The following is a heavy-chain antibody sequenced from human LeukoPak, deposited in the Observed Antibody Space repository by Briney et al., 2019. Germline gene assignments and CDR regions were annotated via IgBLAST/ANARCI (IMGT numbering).Heavy chain of an antibody. V-gene: IGHV4-39*02. J-gene: IGHJ4*02. CDR1: GDSISSSSYY. Sequence: SETLSLTCTVSGDSISSSSYYWGWIRQPPGKGLEWIGSFYYSGATFYNPSLKGRVTISVDTSKNHFSLKLRSVTAADTAVYYCTRAPGDLLWFGEVLWGQGTLVTVSS. CDR3: TRAPGDLLWFGEVL. D-gene: IGHD3-10*01. CDR2: FYYSGAT.